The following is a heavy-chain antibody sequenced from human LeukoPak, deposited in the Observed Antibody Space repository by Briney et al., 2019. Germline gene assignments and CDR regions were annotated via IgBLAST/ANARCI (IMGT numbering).Heavy chain of an antibody. CDR3: ARVGVTMVRGVLYYYYYYMDV. J-gene: IGHJ6*03. Sequence: SETLSLTCAVYGGSFSGYYWSWIRQPPGKGLGWIGEINHSGSTNYNPSLKSRVTISVDTSKNQFPLKLSSVTAADTAVYYCARVGVTMVRGVLYYYYYYMDVWGKGTTVTVSS. D-gene: IGHD3-10*01. V-gene: IGHV4-34*01. CDR1: GGSFSGYY. CDR2: INHSGST.